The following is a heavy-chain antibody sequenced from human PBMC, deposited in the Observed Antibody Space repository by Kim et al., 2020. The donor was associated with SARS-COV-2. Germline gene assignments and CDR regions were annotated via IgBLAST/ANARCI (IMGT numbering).Heavy chain of an antibody. J-gene: IGHJ4*01. V-gene: IGHV3-23*01. CDR3: AKGGVRGVIIADLDY. Sequence: GGSLRLSCAVSGFTFSTYGMTWVRQAPGKGLEWVSSISGSGAETSYGDYVKGRFTISRDNSRNTVYLHMNSLRAEDTAVYYCAKGGVRGVIIADLDYWG. CDR2: ISGSGAET. D-gene: IGHD3-10*01. CDR1: GFTFSTYG.